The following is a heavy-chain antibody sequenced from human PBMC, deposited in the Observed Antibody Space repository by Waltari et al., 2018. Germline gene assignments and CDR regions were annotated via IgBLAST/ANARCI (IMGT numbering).Heavy chain of an antibody. CDR3: AKDISGSTTRNYYGARGGF. V-gene: IGHV3-23*01. J-gene: IGHJ3*01. CDR2: ISGSGGST. Sequence: EVQLLESGGGLVQPGGSLRLSCAASGFTFSSYAMSWVRQAPGKGLEWVSAISGSGGSTYYADSVEGRLTISRDNSKNTLYLQMNSMRAEDTAVYYCAKDISGSTTRNYYGARGGFWGQGTMVTVSS. CDR1: GFTFSSYA. D-gene: IGHD3-10*01.